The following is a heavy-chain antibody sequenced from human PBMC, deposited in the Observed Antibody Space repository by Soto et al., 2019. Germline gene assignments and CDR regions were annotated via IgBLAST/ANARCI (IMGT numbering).Heavy chain of an antibody. CDR1: GDSVSSGAYY. CDR3: ASSYSGYLDN. D-gene: IGHD3-22*01. Sequence: SETLSLTCIVSGDSVSSGAYYWNWIRQHPGKGLEWIGYIYYSGNTYYNPSLKSRIVISVDTSKNQFSLNLGSVTAADTAIYYCASSYSGYLDNWGRGALVTVSS. CDR2: IYYSGNT. V-gene: IGHV4-31*03. J-gene: IGHJ4*02.